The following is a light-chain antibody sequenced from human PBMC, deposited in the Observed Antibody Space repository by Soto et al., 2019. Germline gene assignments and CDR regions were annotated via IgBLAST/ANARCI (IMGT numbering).Light chain of an antibody. CDR1: SSNIGAGYD. V-gene: IGLV1-40*01. Sequence: QSALTQSPSVSGAPGQRVTISCTGSSSNIGAGYDVHWYQQLPGTAPKLLIFANINRPSGVPDRFSGSKSGTSASLAITGLRAEDEADYYCQSYDSSLSGYVFGTGTQLTVL. J-gene: IGLJ1*01. CDR2: ANI. CDR3: QSYDSSLSGYV.